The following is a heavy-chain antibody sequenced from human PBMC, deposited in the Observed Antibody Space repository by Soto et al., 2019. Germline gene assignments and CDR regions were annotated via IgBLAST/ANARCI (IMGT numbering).Heavy chain of an antibody. CDR1: GGSISSGGYY. D-gene: IGHD3-22*01. J-gene: IGHJ2*01. CDR2: IYSSGST. Sequence: QVQLQESGPGLVKPSQTLSLTCTVSGGSISSGGYYWSWIRQHPGKGLAWIGYIYSSGSTYYNPSLKSRVTISVDTSKNQFSLKLSSVTAADTDVYYCAREGGLSYYDSSGSSYWYFDLWGRGTLVTVSS. CDR3: AREGGLSYYDSSGSSYWYFDL. V-gene: IGHV4-31*03.